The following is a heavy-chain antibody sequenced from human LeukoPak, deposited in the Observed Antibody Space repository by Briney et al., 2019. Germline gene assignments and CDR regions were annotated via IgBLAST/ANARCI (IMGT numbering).Heavy chain of an antibody. CDR1: GGSISSYY. V-gene: IGHV4-59*01. J-gene: IGHJ6*02. CDR2: IYYSRST. D-gene: IGHD3-10*01. CDR3: ARDAQNYYGSGSYLRTYGMDV. Sequence: KPSETLSLTCTVSGGSISSYYWSWIRQPPGKGLEWIGYIYYSRSTNYNPSLKSRVTISVDTSKNQFSLKLSSVTAADTAVYYCARDAQNYYGSGSYLRTYGMDVWGQGTTVTVSS.